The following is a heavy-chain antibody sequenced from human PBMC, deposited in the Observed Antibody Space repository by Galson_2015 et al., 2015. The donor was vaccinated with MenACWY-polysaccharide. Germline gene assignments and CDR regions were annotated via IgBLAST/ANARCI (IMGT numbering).Heavy chain of an antibody. CDR2: IKKDGSEK. CDR3: ARGHYGLDV. Sequence: SLRLSCAASGFTFSSYWMTWVRQAPGKGLEWVANIKKDGSEKYYVDSVKGRFTISRDNSRNSLYLQVNSLEAEDTAIYYCARGHYGLDVWGQGTTVTVSS. V-gene: IGHV3-7*03. J-gene: IGHJ6*02. CDR1: GFTFSSYW.